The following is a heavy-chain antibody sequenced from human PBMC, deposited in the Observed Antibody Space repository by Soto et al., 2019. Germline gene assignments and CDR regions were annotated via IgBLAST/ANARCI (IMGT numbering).Heavy chain of an antibody. CDR2: ISGSGGST. CDR3: ATGLTSGYSYGSDY. CDR1: GVTFSSYA. D-gene: IGHD5-18*01. V-gene: IGHV3-23*01. Sequence: PXGSRRLSCAAAGVTFSSYAMSWVRQAPGKGLEWVSAISGSGGSTYYADSVKGRFTISRDNSKNTLYLQMNSLRAEDTAVYYCATGLTSGYSYGSDYWGQGPLVTVSS. J-gene: IGHJ4*02.